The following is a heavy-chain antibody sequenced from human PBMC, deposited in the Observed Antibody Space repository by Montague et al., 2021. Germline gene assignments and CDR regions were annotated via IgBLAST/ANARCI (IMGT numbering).Heavy chain of an antibody. D-gene: IGHD3-10*01. CDR1: GVSISSSNYQ. J-gene: IGHJ3*02. CDR3: TRKGWFGDYGFDI. V-gene: IGHV4-39*01. Sequence: SETLSLTCTVSGVSISSSNYQWGWIRQPPGKGPEWIGSIYYSGTTYYNPSHRSRVTISVDTSENQFSLKLNSVTAADTAFYYCTRKGWFGDYGFDIWGQGTMVTVSS. CDR2: IYYSGTT.